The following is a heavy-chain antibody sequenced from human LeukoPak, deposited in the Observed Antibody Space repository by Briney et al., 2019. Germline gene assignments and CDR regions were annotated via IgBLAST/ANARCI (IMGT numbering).Heavy chain of an antibody. D-gene: IGHD3-16*01. V-gene: IGHV3-30*04. CDR2: ISYDGSNK. J-gene: IGHJ6*02. Sequence: SGGSLRLSCAASGFTFSSYAMHWVRQAPGKGLEWVAVISYDGSNKYYADSVKGRFTISRDNSKNTLYLQMNSLRAEDTAVYYCARDMTYYYGMDVWGQGTTVTVSS. CDR3: ARDMTYYYGMDV. CDR1: GFTFSSYA.